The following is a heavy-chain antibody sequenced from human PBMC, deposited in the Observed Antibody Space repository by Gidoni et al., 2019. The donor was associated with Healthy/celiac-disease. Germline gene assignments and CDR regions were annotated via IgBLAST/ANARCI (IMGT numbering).Heavy chain of an antibody. Sequence: QVQLVESGGGVVQPGRSLRLSCAASGFTFSTYGMHWVRQVPGKGLERVVVIWEDGSIKYYTDSVKGRFTISRDNSKNTLYLQMNSLRDEDTAVYYCARWVCSGGNCYSYFDYWGQGTLVTVSS. CDR1: GFTFSTYG. D-gene: IGHD2-15*01. J-gene: IGHJ4*02. V-gene: IGHV3-33*01. CDR2: IWEDGSIK. CDR3: ARWVCSGGNCYSYFDY.